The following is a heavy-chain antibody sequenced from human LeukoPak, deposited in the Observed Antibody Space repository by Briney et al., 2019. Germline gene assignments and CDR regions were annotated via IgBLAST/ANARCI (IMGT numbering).Heavy chain of an antibody. CDR2: IYYSGST. V-gene: IGHV4-31*03. CDR3: ARGRGSREGAFDI. Sequence: SEALSLTCTVSGGSISSGGYYWSWIRQHPGKGLEWIGYIYYSGSTYYNPSLKSRVTISVDTSKNQFSLKLSSVTAADTAVYYCARGRGSREGAFDIWGQGTMVTVSS. D-gene: IGHD1-26*01. CDR1: GGSISSGGYY. J-gene: IGHJ3*02.